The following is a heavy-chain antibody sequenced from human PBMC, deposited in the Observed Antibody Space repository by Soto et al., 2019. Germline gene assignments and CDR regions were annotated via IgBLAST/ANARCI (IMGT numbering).Heavy chain of an antibody. CDR3: AAASRRRFGELDYGIDV. J-gene: IGHJ6*02. CDR1: GFTFTSSA. V-gene: IGHV1-58*01. D-gene: IGHD3-10*01. Sequence: ASVKVSCKASGFTFTSSAVQWVRQARGQRLEWIGWIVVGSGNTNYAQKFQERVTITWDMSTSTAYMELSSLRSEDTAVYYCAAASRRRFGELDYGIDVWGQGTTVTVSS. CDR2: IVVGSGNT.